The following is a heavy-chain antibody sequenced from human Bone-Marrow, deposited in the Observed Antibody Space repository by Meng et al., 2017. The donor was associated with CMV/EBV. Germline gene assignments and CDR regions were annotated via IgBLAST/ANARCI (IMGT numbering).Heavy chain of an antibody. Sequence: SSFAMHCVRQARGKGLEWVAVISYDGSNKYYADSVKSRFTNSRDNSKNTLYLQMNSLRAEDTAVYYCARAFSNYYGSGSYYDVIGYWGQGTLVTVSS. V-gene: IGHV3-30-3*01. J-gene: IGHJ4*02. CDR3: ARAFSNYYGSGSYYDVIGY. CDR1: SSFA. CDR2: ISYDGSNK. D-gene: IGHD3-10*01.